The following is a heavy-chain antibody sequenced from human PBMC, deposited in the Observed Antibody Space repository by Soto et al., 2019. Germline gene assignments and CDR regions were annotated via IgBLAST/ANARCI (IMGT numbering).Heavy chain of an antibody. CDR1: GGSISSSSYY. Sequence: SETLSLTCTVSGGSISSSSYYWGWIRQPPGKGLEWIGGIYYSGSTYYNPSLKSRVTISVDTSKNKFSLKRSSVTAADTAVYYCARHGGTTVVTPFDYWGQGTLVTVSS. V-gene: IGHV4-39*01. CDR3: ARHGGTTVVTPFDY. J-gene: IGHJ4*02. CDR2: IYYSGST. D-gene: IGHD4-17*01.